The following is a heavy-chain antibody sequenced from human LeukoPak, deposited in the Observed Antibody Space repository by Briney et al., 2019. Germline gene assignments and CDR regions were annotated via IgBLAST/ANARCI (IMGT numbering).Heavy chain of an antibody. Sequence: SETLSPTCTVSGGSISSYYWSWIRQPAGKGLEWIGRIYTSGSTNYNPSLKSRVTMSVDTSKNQFSLKLSSVTAADTAVYYCARDLGYYDSSGIALDIWGQGTMVTVSS. CDR3: ARDLGYYDSSGIALDI. D-gene: IGHD3-22*01. CDR2: IYTSGST. CDR1: GGSISSYY. V-gene: IGHV4-4*07. J-gene: IGHJ3*02.